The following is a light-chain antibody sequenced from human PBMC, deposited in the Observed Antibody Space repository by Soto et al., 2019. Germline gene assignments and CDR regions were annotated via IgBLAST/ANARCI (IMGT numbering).Light chain of an antibody. CDR2: GAS. J-gene: IGKJ1*01. CDR1: QSVSNN. Sequence: EIVMTQSPATLSVSAGESATLSCRASQSVSNNLTWYQQKPGQPPRLLIYGASTRATGVPGRFSGSGSGTEFTLTISSLQSEDFAVYYCQQYNDWWTFGQGTKVDIK. CDR3: QQYNDWWT. V-gene: IGKV3-15*01.